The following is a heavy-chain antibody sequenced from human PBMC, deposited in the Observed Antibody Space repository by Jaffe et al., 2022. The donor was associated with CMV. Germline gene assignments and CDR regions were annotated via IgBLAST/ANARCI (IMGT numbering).Heavy chain of an antibody. D-gene: IGHD6-13*01. CDR2: ISWNSGSI. Sequence: EVQLVESGGGLVQPGRSLRLSCAASGFTFDDYAMHWVRQAPGKGLEWVSGISWNSGSIGYADSVKGRFTISRDNAKNSLYLQMNSLRAEDTALYYCAKGQWRQLVDYCFDYWGQGTLVTVSS. CDR3: AKGQWRQLVDYCFDY. CDR1: GFTFDDYA. J-gene: IGHJ4*02. V-gene: IGHV3-9*01.